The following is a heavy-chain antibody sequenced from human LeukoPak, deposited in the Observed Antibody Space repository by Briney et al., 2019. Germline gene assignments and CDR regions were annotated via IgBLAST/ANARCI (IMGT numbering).Heavy chain of an antibody. D-gene: IGHD2-15*01. J-gene: IGHJ6*02. CDR2: ISAYNGNT. V-gene: IGHV1-18*01. CDR1: GYTFTSYG. Sequence: ASVKVSCKASGYTFTSYGISWVRQAPGQGLEWMGWISAYNGNTNYAQKLQGRVTMTTDTSTNTAYMELRSLRSDDTAVYYCARVDLGYCSGGSCSRTYYYYGMDVWGQGTTVTVSS. CDR3: ARVDLGYCSGGSCSRTYYYYGMDV.